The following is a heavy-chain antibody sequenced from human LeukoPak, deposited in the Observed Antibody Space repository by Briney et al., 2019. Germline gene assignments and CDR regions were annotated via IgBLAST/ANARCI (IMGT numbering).Heavy chain of an antibody. V-gene: IGHV6-1*01. J-gene: IGHJ3*02. CDR1: GDSVSSNSAA. CDR3: ARDSDWGTLDAFDI. D-gene: IGHD7-27*01. CDR2: TYYRSQWYN. Sequence: PSQTLSLTCAISGDSVSSNSAAWNWLRQSPSRGLEWLGRTYYRSQWYNDYGVSVKSRITINPDTSKNQFSLQLNSVTPEDTAVYYCARDSDWGTLDAFDIWGQGTMVTVSS.